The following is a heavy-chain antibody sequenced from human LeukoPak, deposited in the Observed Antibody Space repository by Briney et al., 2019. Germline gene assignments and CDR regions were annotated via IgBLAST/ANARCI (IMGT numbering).Heavy chain of an antibody. CDR1: GFTFSRLG. CDR3: ARLTYSSGWLA. J-gene: IGHJ4*02. D-gene: IGHD6-19*01. CDR2: IWHDGSVE. Sequence: GGSLRLSCAASGFTFSRLGMQWVRQAPGKGLEWVAMIWHDGSVEEYAASVKGRFTISRDNSRDTLFLQMNRLRDDDTAVYYCARLTYSSGWLAGGQGTLVTVSS. V-gene: IGHV3-33*01.